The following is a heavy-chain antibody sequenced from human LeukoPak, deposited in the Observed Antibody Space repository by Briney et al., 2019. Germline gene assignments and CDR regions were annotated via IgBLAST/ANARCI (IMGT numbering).Heavy chain of an antibody. J-gene: IGHJ4*02. V-gene: IGHV3-48*03. CDR2: ISSSGSTI. D-gene: IGHD6-13*01. CDR1: GFTLSSYE. CDR3: AREGYSSSSGGFDY. Sequence: GGSLRLSCAASGFTLSSYEMNWVRQAPGKGLEWVSDISSSGSTIYYADSVKGRFTISRDNAKNSLYLQMNSLRAEDTAVYYCAREGYSSSSGGFDYWGQGTLVTVSS.